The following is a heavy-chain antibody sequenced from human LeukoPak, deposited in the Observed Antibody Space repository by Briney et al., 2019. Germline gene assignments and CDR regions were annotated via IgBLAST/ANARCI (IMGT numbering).Heavy chain of an antibody. CDR1: GFTFSSYA. J-gene: IGHJ4*02. V-gene: IGHV3-23*01. D-gene: IGHD2-15*01. CDR2: ITDNGNTA. Sequence: GGSLRLSCAASGFTFSSYAMNWVRVSPGKGLEWVSAITDNGNTAYYADSVKGRFTISRDNSKKTLYLQMSSLRAEDTAVYYCATLRLSDHFDYWGQGTLVTVSS. CDR3: ATLRLSDHFDY.